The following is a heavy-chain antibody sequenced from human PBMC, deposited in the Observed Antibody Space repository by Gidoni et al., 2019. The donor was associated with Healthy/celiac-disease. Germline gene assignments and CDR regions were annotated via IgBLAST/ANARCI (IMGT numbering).Heavy chain of an antibody. Sequence: QVQLQESGPGLVKPSETLSLTCTVSGGSISSYYWSWIRQPAGKGLEWIGRIDTSGSTNYNPSLKSRVTMSVDTSKNQFSLKLSSVTAADTAVYYCARDHLNSSGWYYYYYGTDVWGQGTTVTVSS. J-gene: IGHJ6*02. CDR1: GGSISSYY. V-gene: IGHV4-4*07. CDR3: ARDHLNSSGWYYYYYGTDV. D-gene: IGHD6-19*01. CDR2: IDTSGST.